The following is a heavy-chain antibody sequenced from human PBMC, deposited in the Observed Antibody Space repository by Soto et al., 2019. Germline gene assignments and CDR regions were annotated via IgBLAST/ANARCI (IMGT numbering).Heavy chain of an antibody. CDR2: ISGSGGTT. CDR1: TFTFTDYA. V-gene: IGHV3-23*01. CDR3: ATISDRGIAAALDS. J-gene: IGHJ4*02. D-gene: IGHD6-13*01. Sequence: EVQLLESGGGLVRPGGSLRLSCVASTFTFTDYAMSWVRQAPGEGLEWVSAISGSGGTTYYAESVKGRFSISRDNSKNTLYLHLNSLRVEDTAIYYCATISDRGIAAALDSWGQGTLVTVSS.